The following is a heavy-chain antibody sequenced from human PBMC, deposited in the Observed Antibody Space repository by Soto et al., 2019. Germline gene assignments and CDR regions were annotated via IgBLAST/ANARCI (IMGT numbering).Heavy chain of an antibody. J-gene: IGHJ3*02. CDR3: APRKYGSFNIGAFDI. D-gene: IGHD1-26*01. V-gene: IGHV3-48*03. Sequence: PWGSLRLSCAASGFTFSTYEMNFFRHSPLKGLEWVSYISKNGIDIYYADSVKGRFTISRDNANNSLFLQMDSLRPEDTAVYYCAPRKYGSFNIGAFDIWGQGTMVTVSS. CDR2: ISKNGIDI. CDR1: GFTFSTYE.